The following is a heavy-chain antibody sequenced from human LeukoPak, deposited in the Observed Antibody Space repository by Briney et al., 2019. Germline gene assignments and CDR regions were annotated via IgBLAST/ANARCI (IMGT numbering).Heavy chain of an antibody. J-gene: IGHJ5*02. CDR1: GFTFSSYA. V-gene: IGHV3-23*01. CDR2: ISGSGGST. Sequence: GGSLRLSCAASGFTFSSYAMNWVRQAPGKGLEWVSAISGSGGSTYYADSVKGRFTISRDNSKNTLYLQMNSLRAEDTAVYYCAKDPYYDFWSGYRVDNWFDPWGQGTLVTVSS. D-gene: IGHD3-3*01. CDR3: AKDPYYDFWSGYRVDNWFDP.